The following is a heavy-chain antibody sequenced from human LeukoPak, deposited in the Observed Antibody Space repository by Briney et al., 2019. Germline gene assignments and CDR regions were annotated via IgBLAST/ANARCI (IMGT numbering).Heavy chain of an antibody. D-gene: IGHD2-2*01. V-gene: IGHV1-2*02. CDR2: INPNSGGT. CDR3: ARGLGYCSSTSCPMQRFDP. Sequence: ASVKVSCKASGYTFTGYYMHWVRQAPGQGLECIGWINPNSGGTNYAQKFQGRVTMTRDTSISTAYMELSRLRSDDTAVYYCARGLGYCSSTSCPMQRFDPWGQGTLVTVSS. J-gene: IGHJ5*02. CDR1: GYTFTGYY.